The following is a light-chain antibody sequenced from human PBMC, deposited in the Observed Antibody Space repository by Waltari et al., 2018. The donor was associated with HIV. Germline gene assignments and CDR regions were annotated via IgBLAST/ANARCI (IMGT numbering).Light chain of an antibody. V-gene: IGLV1-44*01. CDR1: RSNIERTT. Sequence: QSVLTQPPSASGTPGQTVTISCSGSRSNIERTTVHWYQQFPGTTPKVVIYSSNQRPSGVPDRFSGARSGTSASLAISGLQSEDEAHYYCAAWDDSLDGYVFGPGTEVTVL. CDR2: SSN. CDR3: AAWDDSLDGYV. J-gene: IGLJ1*01.